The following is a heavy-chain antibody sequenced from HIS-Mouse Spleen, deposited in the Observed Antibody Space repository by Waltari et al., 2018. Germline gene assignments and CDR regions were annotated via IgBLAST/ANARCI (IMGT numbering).Heavy chain of an antibody. D-gene: IGHD6-13*01. CDR1: GFTFSGSA. V-gene: IGHV3-73*02. Sequence: EVQLVESGGGLVQPGGSLKLSCAASGFTFSGSAMHWVRQASGKGLEWVGRIRSKANSYATAYAASGKGRFTISRENSKNTAYLQMNSLKTEDTAVYYCTRKSDIAAAGYYYYYGMDVWGQGTTVTVSS. CDR3: TRKSDIAAAGYYYYYGMDV. CDR2: IRSKANSYAT. J-gene: IGHJ6*02.